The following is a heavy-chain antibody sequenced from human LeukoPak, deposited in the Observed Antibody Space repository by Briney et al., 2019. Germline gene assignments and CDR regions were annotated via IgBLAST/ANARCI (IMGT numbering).Heavy chain of an antibody. CDR1: GFTFTNYA. CDR2: ISGSGSPT. J-gene: IGHJ4*02. D-gene: IGHD4-17*01. V-gene: IGHV3-23*01. Sequence: GGSLRLSCAASGFTFTNYAMSWVRQAPGKGLEWVSFISGSGSPTYYADSVKGRFTISRDNSKNTLYLQLNSLRSEDTAVYYCAKEGTYGDFDYWGQGTLVTVSS. CDR3: AKEGTYGDFDY.